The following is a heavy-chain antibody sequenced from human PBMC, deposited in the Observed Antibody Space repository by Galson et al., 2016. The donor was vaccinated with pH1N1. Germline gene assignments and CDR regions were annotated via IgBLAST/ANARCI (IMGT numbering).Heavy chain of an antibody. CDR2: IDWDDDK. Sequence: PALVKPTQTLTLTCTFSGFSLSTSGMCVSWIRQPPGKALEWLALIDWDDDKYYSTSLKTRLTISKDTSKNQVVLTMTNMDPVDTATYYCARIYYSDYVGYFDYWGQGTLVTVSS. D-gene: IGHD4-11*01. J-gene: IGHJ4*02. V-gene: IGHV2-70*01. CDR1: GFSLSTSGMC. CDR3: ARIYYSDYVGYFDY.